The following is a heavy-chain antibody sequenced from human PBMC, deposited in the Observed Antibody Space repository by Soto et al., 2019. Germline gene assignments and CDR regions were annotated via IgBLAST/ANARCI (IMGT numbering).Heavy chain of an antibody. CDR1: DKSLSDYY. CDR2: IHPSGST. V-gene: IGHV4-34*01. J-gene: IGHJ6*02. D-gene: IGHD2-2*03. CDR3: ARLNGYCVSTSCHGYYGMDV. Sequence: PSETLSLTCAVFDKSLSDYYYTWTRQPPGKGLEWIGEIHPSGSTHYNPSPTTRVTLSQDTSKKQFSLTLLSVTAADTAVYYCARLNGYCVSTSCHGYYGMDVWGQGTTVTVSS.